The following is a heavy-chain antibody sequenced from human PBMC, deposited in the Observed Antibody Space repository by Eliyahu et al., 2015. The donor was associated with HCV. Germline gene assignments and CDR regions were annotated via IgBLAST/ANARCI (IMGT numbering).Heavy chain of an antibody. D-gene: IGHD6-6*01. CDR3: AKGGPLGQLVIDY. J-gene: IGHJ4*02. V-gene: IGHV3-23*01. Sequence: GISGSGGSTYYVDSVKGRFTISRDNSKNTLYLQMNSLRAEDTAVYYCAKGGPLGQLVIDYWGQGTLVTVSS. CDR2: ISGSGGST.